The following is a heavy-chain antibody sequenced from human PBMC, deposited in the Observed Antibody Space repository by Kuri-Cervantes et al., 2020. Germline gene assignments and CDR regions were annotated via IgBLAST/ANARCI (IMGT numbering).Heavy chain of an antibody. CDR3: VKWAGYGDN. CDR2: VTNSGNT. D-gene: IGHD1-26*01. J-gene: IGHJ4*02. V-gene: IGHV3-23*01. Sequence: LSLTCAASGFTFSSYAMHWVRQPPGKGLEWVSGVTNSGNTYYTDSVKGRFTISRDNSKNTVYLQMNSLRAEDTAVYYCVKWAGYGDNWGQGTLVTVSS. CDR1: GFTFSSYA.